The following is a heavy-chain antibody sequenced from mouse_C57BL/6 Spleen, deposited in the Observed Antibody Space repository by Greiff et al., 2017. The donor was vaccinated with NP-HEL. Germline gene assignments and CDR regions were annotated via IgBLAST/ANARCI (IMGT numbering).Heavy chain of an antibody. CDR2: INPNNGGP. Sequence: EVQLQQSGPELVKPGASVKIPCKASGYTFTDYNMDWVKQSHGKSLEWIGDINPNNGGPIYNQKFKGKATLTVDKSSSTAYMELRSLTSEDTAVYYCARGDYGNLFAYWGQGTLVTVSA. V-gene: IGHV1-18*01. CDR3: ARGDYGNLFAY. CDR1: GYTFTDYN. D-gene: IGHD2-1*01. J-gene: IGHJ3*01.